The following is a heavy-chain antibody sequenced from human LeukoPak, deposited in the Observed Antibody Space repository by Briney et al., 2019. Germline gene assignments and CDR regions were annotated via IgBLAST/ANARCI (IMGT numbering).Heavy chain of an antibody. V-gene: IGHV4-59*11. CDR2: IYYSGST. J-gene: IGHJ4*02. CDR1: GGSFSSHY. Sequence: SETLSLTCTVSGGSFSSHYWSWIRQSPGKGLEWIGYIYYSGSTNYNPSLKSRVTISVDTSKNQFSLKLSSVTAADTAVYYCAREHSSSSFDYWGQGTLVTVSS. D-gene: IGHD6-6*01. CDR3: AREHSSSSFDY.